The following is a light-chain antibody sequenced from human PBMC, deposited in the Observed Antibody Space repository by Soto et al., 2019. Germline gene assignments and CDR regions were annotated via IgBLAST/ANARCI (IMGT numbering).Light chain of an antibody. CDR3: QHYGRSPA. J-gene: IGKJ1*01. Sequence: DIVLTQSPGTLSLSPGDRATLSCRASQSVTNAYLAWYQQKPGQAPRLLIFGAFNRATGIPDRFGGSGSGTDFTLTISRLEPEDFAVYFCQHYGRSPAFGQGTKVEIK. V-gene: IGKV3-20*01. CDR2: GAF. CDR1: QSVTNAY.